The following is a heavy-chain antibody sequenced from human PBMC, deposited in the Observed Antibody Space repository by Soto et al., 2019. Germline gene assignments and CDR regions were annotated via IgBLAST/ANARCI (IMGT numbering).Heavy chain of an antibody. D-gene: IGHD4-4*01. Sequence: GGSLRLSCAASGFTFSSYSMNWVRQAPGKGLEWVSSISSSSSYIYSADSVKGRFTISRDNAKNSLYLQMNSLRAEDTAVYYCAREDYSNFDYWGQGTLVTVYS. V-gene: IGHV3-21*01. CDR3: AREDYSNFDY. J-gene: IGHJ4*02. CDR2: ISSSSSYI. CDR1: GFTFSSYS.